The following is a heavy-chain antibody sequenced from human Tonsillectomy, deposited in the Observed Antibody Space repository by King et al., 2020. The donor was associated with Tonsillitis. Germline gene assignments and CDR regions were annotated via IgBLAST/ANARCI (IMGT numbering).Heavy chain of an antibody. V-gene: IGHV3-7*03. J-gene: IGHJ6*03. CDR3: ARLAIAARRPIQDYFYYYVDV. CDR1: GFTFSSYW. CDR2: IKQDGSGK. D-gene: IGHD6-6*01. Sequence: VQLVESGGGLVQPGGSLRLSCAASGFTFSSYWMSWVRQGPGKGLEWVANIKQDGSGKQYLDSVKGRFTISRDNAKNSLYLQVNSLRADDTAVYYCARLAIAARRPIQDYFYYYVDVWGKGTTVTVSS.